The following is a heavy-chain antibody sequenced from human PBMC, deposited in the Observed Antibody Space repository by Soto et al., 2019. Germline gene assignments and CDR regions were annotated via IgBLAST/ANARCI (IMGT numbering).Heavy chain of an antibody. CDR1: GFTFSTYA. D-gene: IGHD3-10*02. Sequence: PGGSLRLSCAASGFTFSTYAMNWVRQAPGKGLEWVSGISGSGGSTYYANSVKGRFTISRDNSKNTLYLQMNSLRAEDTAVYYCAKEPVFLAAFDIWGQGTMVTVSS. CDR2: ISGSGGST. J-gene: IGHJ3*02. V-gene: IGHV3-23*01. CDR3: AKEPVFLAAFDI.